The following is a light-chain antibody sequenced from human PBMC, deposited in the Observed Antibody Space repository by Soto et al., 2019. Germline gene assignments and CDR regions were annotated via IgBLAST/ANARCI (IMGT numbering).Light chain of an antibody. V-gene: IGKV1-33*01. J-gene: IGKJ1*01. Sequence: DLQMTQSPSSLSASVGDRVTITCQASQDISNYLNWYQQKPGKAPKLLIYDASNLETGVTSRFGGSGSGTDFTFTISSLQPEDIETYYCQQYDNLPWTFGQGTKVEIK. CDR1: QDISNY. CDR2: DAS. CDR3: QQYDNLPWT.